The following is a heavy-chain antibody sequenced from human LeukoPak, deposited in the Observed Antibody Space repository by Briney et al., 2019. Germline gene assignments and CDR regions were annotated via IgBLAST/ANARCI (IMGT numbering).Heavy chain of an antibody. CDR2: IIPIFGTA. CDR3: ARGFRYCSSTSCYSRYMDV. Sequence: SVKVSCKASGGTFSSYAISWVRQAPGQGLEWMGGIIPIFGTANYAQKFQGRVTITTDESTSTAYMELSSLRSEDTAVYYCARGFRYCSSTSCYSRYMDVWGKGTTVTVSS. V-gene: IGHV1-69*05. D-gene: IGHD2-2*02. CDR1: GGTFSSYA. J-gene: IGHJ6*03.